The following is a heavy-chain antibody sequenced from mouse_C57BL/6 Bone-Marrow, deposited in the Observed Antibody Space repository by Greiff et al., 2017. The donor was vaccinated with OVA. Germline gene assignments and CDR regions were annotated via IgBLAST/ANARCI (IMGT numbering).Heavy chain of an antibody. J-gene: IGHJ3*01. CDR1: GFNIKDDY. D-gene: IGHD1-1*01. CDR3: TTRYGSSLFAY. V-gene: IGHV14-4*01. CDR2: IDPENGDT. Sequence: EVQLKESGAELVRPGASVKLSCTASGFNIKDDYMHWVKQRPEQGLEWIGWIDPENGDTEYASKFQGKATITADTSSNTAYLQLSSLTSEDTAVYYCTTRYGSSLFAYWGQGTLVTVSA.